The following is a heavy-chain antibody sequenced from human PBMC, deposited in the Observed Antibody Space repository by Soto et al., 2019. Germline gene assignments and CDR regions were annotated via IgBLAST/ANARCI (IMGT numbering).Heavy chain of an antibody. D-gene: IGHD2-15*01. CDR1: GSTFSSYA. V-gene: IGHV3-23*01. J-gene: IGHJ3*02. CDR3: ARELAYCSGGNCYMEGAFDI. CDR2: ISGSGDST. Sequence: EVQLWESGGGLVQPGGSLRLCCAASGSTFSSYAMSWVRQAPGKGLEWVSVISGSGDSTYYADSVKGRFTISRDNSKNTLYLQMNSLRAEDTAVYYCARELAYCSGGNCYMEGAFDIWGQGTMVTVSS.